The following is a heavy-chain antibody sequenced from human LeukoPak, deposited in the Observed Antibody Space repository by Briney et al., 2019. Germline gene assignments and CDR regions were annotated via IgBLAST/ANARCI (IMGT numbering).Heavy chain of an antibody. CDR3: ARNPTSKTMSRDSFDI. CDR2: ISHTGTT. Sequence: SETLSLTCGVSGGSFSGHYWSWIRQPPGKGLEWIGGISHTGTTHSNPSLKSRVTISVDTPKNQFSLRLTSVTAADTAVYYCARNPTSKTMSRDSFDIWGQGTFVTVSS. J-gene: IGHJ3*02. V-gene: IGHV4-34*01. D-gene: IGHD3-10*02. CDR1: GGSFSGHY.